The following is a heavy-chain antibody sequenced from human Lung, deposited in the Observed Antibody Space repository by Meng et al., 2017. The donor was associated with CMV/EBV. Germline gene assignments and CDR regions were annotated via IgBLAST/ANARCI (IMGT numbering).Heavy chain of an antibody. J-gene: IGHJ6*02. CDR2: ISTYTGNT. Sequence: ASVXVSXXXXRYTFNNYAIITWVRQAPGEGLEWMGQISTYTGNTIYAQKLQGRVTMTTDTSTGTAYMELRSLRSDDSGVYYCAREYDGSGNYGMDVWGQGTTVTVSS. CDR3: AREYDGSGNYGMDV. CDR1: RYTFNNYA. V-gene: IGHV1-18*01. D-gene: IGHD3-22*01.